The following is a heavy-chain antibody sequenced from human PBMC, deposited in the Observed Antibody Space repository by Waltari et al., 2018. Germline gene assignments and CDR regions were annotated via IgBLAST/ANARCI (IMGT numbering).Heavy chain of an antibody. CDR1: GFTFTSSA. D-gene: IGHD3-22*01. CDR3: AAGHLESSGYYTLADY. CDR2: IVVGSGNT. V-gene: IGHV1-58*02. Sequence: QMQQVQSGPEVKKPGTSVKFSCKASGFTFTSSAMQWVRQARGQRLEWIGWIVVGSGNTNNEQKVQERGIMIRDRSTSKAYMELSSRRAEDTAVYYCAAGHLESSGYYTLADYWGQGTLVTVSS. J-gene: IGHJ4*02.